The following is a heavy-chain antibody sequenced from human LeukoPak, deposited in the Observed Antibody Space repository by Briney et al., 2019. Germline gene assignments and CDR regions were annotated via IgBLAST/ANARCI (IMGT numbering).Heavy chain of an antibody. J-gene: IGHJ4*02. Sequence: SETLSLTCAVSGGSISSGGYSWSWIRQPPGKGLEWIGYIYHSGSTYYNPSLESRVTISVDRSKNQFSLKLSSVTAADTAVYYCARGVPAAIDYWGQGTLVTVSS. CDR3: ARGVPAAIDY. V-gene: IGHV4-30-2*01. CDR2: IYHSGST. CDR1: GGSISSGGYS. D-gene: IGHD2-2*01.